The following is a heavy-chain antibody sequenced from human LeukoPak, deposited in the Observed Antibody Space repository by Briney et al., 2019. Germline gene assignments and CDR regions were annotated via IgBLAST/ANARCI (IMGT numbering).Heavy chain of an antibody. CDR1: GYTFTSYG. J-gene: IGHJ2*01. D-gene: IGHD3-22*01. CDR2: ISAYNGNT. Sequence: WASVKVSCKASGYTFTSYGISWVRQAPGRGLEWMGWISAYNGNTNYAQKLQGRVTMTTDTSTSTAYMELRSLRSDDTAVYYCARVDGYYPSHWYFDLWGRGTLVTVSS. CDR3: ARVDGYYPSHWYFDL. V-gene: IGHV1-18*01.